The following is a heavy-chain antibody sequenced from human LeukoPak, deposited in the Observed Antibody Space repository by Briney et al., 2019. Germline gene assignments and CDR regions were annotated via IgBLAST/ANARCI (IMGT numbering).Heavy chain of an antibody. D-gene: IGHD5-18*01. Sequence: ASVKVSCKASGGTFSSYAISWVRQAPGQGLEWMGWINPNSGGTNYAQKFQGRVTMTRDTSISTAYMELSRLRSDDTAVYYCARGKVWGYSYAFYDYWGQGTLVTVSS. CDR1: GGTFSSYA. V-gene: IGHV1-2*02. CDR3: ARGKVWGYSYAFYDY. CDR2: INPNSGGT. J-gene: IGHJ4*02.